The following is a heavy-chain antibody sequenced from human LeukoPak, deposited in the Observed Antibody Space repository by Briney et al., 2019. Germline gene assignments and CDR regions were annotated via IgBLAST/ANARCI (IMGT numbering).Heavy chain of an antibody. CDR3: ARDIPVRIVSQLVALDAFDI. V-gene: IGHV1-18*01. D-gene: IGHD6-13*01. Sequence: GASVKVSCKASGGTFSSYAVSWMRQAPGQGLEWMGWISAYNGNTNYAQKLQGRVTMTTDTSTSTAYMELRSLRSDDTAVYYCARDIPVRIVSQLVALDAFDIWGQGTMVTVSS. CDR2: ISAYNGNT. CDR1: GGTFSSYA. J-gene: IGHJ3*02.